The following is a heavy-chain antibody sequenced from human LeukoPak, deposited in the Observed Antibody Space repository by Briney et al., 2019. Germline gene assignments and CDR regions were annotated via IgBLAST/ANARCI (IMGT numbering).Heavy chain of an antibody. D-gene: IGHD3-10*01. CDR3: ARVRSYYYGSGSRPYHFDY. CDR2: IYYSGST. V-gene: IGHV4-61*10. CDR1: GGSISSGSYY. J-gene: IGHJ4*02. Sequence: SQTLSLTCTVSGGSISSGSYYWSWIRQPAGKGLEWIGYIYYSGSTNYNPSLKSRVTISVDTSKNQFSLKLSSVTAADTAVYYCARVRSYYYGSGSRPYHFDYWGQGTLVTVSS.